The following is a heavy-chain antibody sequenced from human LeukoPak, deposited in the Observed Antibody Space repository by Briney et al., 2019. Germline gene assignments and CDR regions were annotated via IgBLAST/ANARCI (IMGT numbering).Heavy chain of an antibody. D-gene: IGHD1-26*01. CDR1: GYSISSGYY. CDR2: IYHSGST. V-gene: IGHV4-38-2*02. CDR3: AREGSCPPYYFDY. J-gene: IGHJ4*02. Sequence: SETLSLTCTVSGYSISSGYYWGWIRQPPGKGLEWIGSIYHSGSTYYNPSLKSRVTISVDTSKNQFSLKLSSVTAADTAVYYCAREGSCPPYYFDYWGQGTLVTVSS.